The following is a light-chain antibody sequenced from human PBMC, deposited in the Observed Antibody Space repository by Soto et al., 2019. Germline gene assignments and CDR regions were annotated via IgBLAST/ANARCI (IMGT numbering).Light chain of an antibody. V-gene: IGKV3-11*01. CDR2: DAS. J-gene: IGKJ2*01. Sequence: EIVLTQSPATLSLSPGERATLSCRTSQSVGTYLAWYQHNPGQAPRLLIYDASNRATGIPARFSGSGSGTDFTLTISSPETEDFAVYSCNQRYNWPNTFGQGTKLEIK. CDR1: QSVGTY. CDR3: NQRYNWPNT.